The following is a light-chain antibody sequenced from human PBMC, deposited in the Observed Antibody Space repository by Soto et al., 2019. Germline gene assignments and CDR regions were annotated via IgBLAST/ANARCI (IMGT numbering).Light chain of an antibody. J-gene: IGKJ1*01. Sequence: DIQMTQSPSTPSATLGDRVTITFPASQSISSWLAWYQQKPGKAPKLLIYDASSLESWVPSRFSGSGSGTEFTLTISSLQPDDFATYYCQQYNSYSWTFGQGTKV. CDR1: QSISSW. CDR3: QQYNSYSWT. CDR2: DAS. V-gene: IGKV1-5*01.